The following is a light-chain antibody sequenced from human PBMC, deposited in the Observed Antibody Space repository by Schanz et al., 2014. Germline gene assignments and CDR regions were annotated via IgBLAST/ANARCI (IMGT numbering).Light chain of an antibody. CDR1: SSDVGGYNY. CDR3: SSYAGSNNPVV. V-gene: IGLV2-8*01. CDR2: DVS. Sequence: QSALTQPPSASGSPGQSVTISCTGTSSDVGGYNYVSWYQQHPGKAPKLMIYDVSNRPSGVPDRFSGSKSGNTASLTISGLQAEDEADYYCSSYAGSNNPVVFGGGTKLTVL. J-gene: IGLJ2*01.